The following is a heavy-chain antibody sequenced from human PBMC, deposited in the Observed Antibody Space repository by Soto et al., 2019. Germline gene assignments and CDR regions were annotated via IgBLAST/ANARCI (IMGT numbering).Heavy chain of an antibody. CDR1: GFTFSSYW. CDR2: INSDGSRT. V-gene: IGHV3-74*01. D-gene: IGHD3-10*01. CDR3: ARGGDYGSGRVDY. J-gene: IGHJ4*02. Sequence: GGSLRLSCAASGFTFSSYWMHWVRQAPGKGLVWVSRINSDGSRTIYADSVKGRFSISRDNAENTLYLQMNSLRVEDTAMYYCARGGDYGSGRVDYWGQGALVTVSS.